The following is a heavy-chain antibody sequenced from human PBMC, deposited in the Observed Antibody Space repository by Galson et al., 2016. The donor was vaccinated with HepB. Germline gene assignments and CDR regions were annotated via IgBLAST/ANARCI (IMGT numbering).Heavy chain of an antibody. CDR2: IFYDGSNK. V-gene: IGHV3-33*01. CDR3: VRDWSVYSGSYFDGVPFYY. D-gene: IGHD1-26*01. Sequence: SLRLSCAASGFTFSSYGMHWVRQAPGKGLEWVAFIFYDGSNKYYADSVKGRFTISRDNSNNTLYLQMNSLRAEDTAVYYCVRDWSVYSGSYFDGVPFYYWGQGTLVTVSS. J-gene: IGHJ4*02. CDR1: GFTFSSYG.